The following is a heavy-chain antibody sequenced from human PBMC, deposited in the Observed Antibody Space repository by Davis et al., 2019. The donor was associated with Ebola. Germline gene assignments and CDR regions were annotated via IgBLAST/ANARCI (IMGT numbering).Heavy chain of an antibody. V-gene: IGHV4-59*01. CDR1: GCPISSYY. CDR2: IYYSGST. D-gene: IGHD3-16*01. Sequence: PSETLSLTCTASGCPISSYYWSWIRQPPGKGLEWIGYIYYSGSTNYNPSLKSRVTISVDTSKNQFSLKLSSVTAADTAVYYCARYGARGIDYWGQGTLVTVSS. CDR3: ARYGARGIDY. J-gene: IGHJ4*02.